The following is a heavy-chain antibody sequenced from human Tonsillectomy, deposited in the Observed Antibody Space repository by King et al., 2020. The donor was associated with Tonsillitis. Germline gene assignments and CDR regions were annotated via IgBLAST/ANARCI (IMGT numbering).Heavy chain of an antibody. CDR3: AKEYCSGGSCYFDY. CDR2: ISYDGSNK. Sequence: VQLVESGGGVVQPGRSLRLSCAASGFTFSSYGMHWVRQAPGKGLEWVAVISYDGSNKYYADSVKGRFTISRDNSKNTLYLQMNSLRAEDTAVYYCAKEYCSGGSCYFDYWGQGTLVTVSS. V-gene: IGHV3-30*18. D-gene: IGHD2-15*01. J-gene: IGHJ4*02. CDR1: GFTFSSYG.